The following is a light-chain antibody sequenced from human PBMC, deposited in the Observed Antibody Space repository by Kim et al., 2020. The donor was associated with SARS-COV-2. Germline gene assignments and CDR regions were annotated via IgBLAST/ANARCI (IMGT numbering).Light chain of an antibody. CDR3: SAWDSSLSAWV. CDR2: RNN. Sequence: QTHTLTCTGNNNKVGYEGAAWLQQHQGHPPKLLTYRNNNRPSGISDRFSASRSGNTASLTISGLQPEDETDYYCSAWDSSLSAWVFGGGTQLTVL. CDR1: NNKVGYEG. V-gene: IGLV10-54*04. J-gene: IGLJ3*02.